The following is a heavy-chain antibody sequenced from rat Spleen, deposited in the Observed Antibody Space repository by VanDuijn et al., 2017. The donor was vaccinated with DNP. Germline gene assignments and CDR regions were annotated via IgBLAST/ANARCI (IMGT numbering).Heavy chain of an antibody. Sequence: EVHLVESGGDLVQPGRSLKLSCVASRFIFSNYWMTWFRQVPGKGLEWVASITSSGGRTYYPDSVKGRFTISKDNARNTLYLQMNSLRSEDTATYYCASWGIRAYYFDSWGQGVMVTVSS. CDR3: ASWGIRAYYFDS. J-gene: IGHJ2*01. CDR2: ITSSGGRT. D-gene: IGHD4-3*01. CDR1: RFIFSNYW. V-gene: IGHV5-31*01.